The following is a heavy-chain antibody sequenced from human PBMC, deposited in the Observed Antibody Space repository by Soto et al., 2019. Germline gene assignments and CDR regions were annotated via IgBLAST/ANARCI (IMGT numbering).Heavy chain of an antibody. V-gene: IGHV3-23*01. Sequence: PGGFMRLSCATFWFTCASCGLGWVRQGTKRGLEWVSTISGGSWVTKYADSVKGRFTISRDNSKDTLYLQMNSLSAEDTAIYYCVKAPFDIGAVPPPIDYLGQGTLVTVSS. CDR1: WFTCASCG. J-gene: IGHJ4*02. D-gene: IGHD2-15*01. CDR2: ISGGSWVT. CDR3: VKAPFDIGAVPPPIDY.